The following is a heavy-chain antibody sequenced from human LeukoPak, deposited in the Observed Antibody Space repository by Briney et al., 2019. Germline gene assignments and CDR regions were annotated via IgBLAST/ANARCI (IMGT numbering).Heavy chain of an antibody. CDR2: INSDATST. J-gene: IGHJ4*02. V-gene: IGHV3-74*01. CDR1: GFMLSSTW. CDR3: ARESYYYDSSGYLVY. Sequence: PGGSLRLSCAASGFMLSSTWMHWVRQAPGKGLVWVSRINSDATSTSYADSVRGRFTISRDDAKNTMYLQMNSLRAEDTAVYYCARESYYYDSSGYLVYWGQGTLVTVSS. D-gene: IGHD3-22*01.